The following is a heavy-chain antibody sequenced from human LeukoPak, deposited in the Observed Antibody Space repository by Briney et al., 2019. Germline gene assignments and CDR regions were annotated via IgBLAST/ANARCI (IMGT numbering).Heavy chain of an antibody. D-gene: IGHD3-16*01. V-gene: IGHV4-61*01. Sequence: SETLSLTCTVSGGSVSSGSYYWSWIRQPPGKGLEWIGYIYYSGSTNYNPSLKSRVTISVDTPKNQFSLKLSSVTAADTAVYYCARDTPYDYVWGSSGDAFDIWGQGTMVTVSS. CDR2: IYYSGST. CDR3: ARDTPYDYVWGSSGDAFDI. J-gene: IGHJ3*02. CDR1: GGSVSSGSYY.